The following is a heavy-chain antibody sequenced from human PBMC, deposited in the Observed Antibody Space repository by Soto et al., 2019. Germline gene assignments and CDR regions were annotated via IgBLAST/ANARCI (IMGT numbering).Heavy chain of an antibody. CDR3: ASAYDILTGYYKVSNWFDP. V-gene: IGHV4-39*01. CDR1: DGSIISSSYY. Sequence: PSETLSLTCSVSDGSIISSSYYWGWIRQPAGKGMEWIGSIYYSGSTYYNPSLKSRVTISVDTSKNQFSLKLSSVTAADTAVYYCASAYDILTGYYKVSNWFDPWGQGTLVTVSS. D-gene: IGHD3-9*01. CDR2: IYYSGST. J-gene: IGHJ5*02.